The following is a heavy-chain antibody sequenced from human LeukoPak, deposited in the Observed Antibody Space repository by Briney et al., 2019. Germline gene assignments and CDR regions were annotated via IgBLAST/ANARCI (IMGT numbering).Heavy chain of an antibody. V-gene: IGHV4-30-4*08. CDR2: TYYSGST. D-gene: IGHD4-17*01. CDR1: GGSISSGDYY. J-gene: IGHJ3*02. CDR3: ARVDDGDYGYAFDI. Sequence: SQTLSLTCTVSGGSISSGDYYWSWIRQPPGKGLEWIGYTYYSGSTYYNPSLKSRVTISVDTSKNQFSLKLSSVTAADTAVYYCARVDDGDYGYAFDIWGQGTMVTVSS.